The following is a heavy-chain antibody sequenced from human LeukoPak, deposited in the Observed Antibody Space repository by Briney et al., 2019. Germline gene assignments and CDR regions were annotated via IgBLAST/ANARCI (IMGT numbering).Heavy chain of an antibody. J-gene: IGHJ4*02. CDR3: ARDDYEAPFDKDY. V-gene: IGHV1-69*06. D-gene: IGHD4/OR15-4a*01. CDR1: GGTFSSYA. CDR2: IIPIFGTA. Sequence: SVKVSCKASGGTFSSYAISWVRQAPGQGLEWMGGIIPIFGTANYAQKFQGRVTITADKSTSTAYMELRSLRSDDTAVYYCARDDYEAPFDKDYWGQGTLVTVSS.